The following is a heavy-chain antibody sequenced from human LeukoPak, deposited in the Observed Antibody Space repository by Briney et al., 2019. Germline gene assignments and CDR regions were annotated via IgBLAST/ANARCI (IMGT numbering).Heavy chain of an antibody. CDR1: GFTFSSYW. V-gene: IGHV3-7*01. CDR3: AKEGAYPIITYDS. J-gene: IGHJ5*01. CDR2: IKRGGKEK. Sequence: GSLRLSCAASGFTFSSYWMHWVRQAPGKGLEWVANIKRGGKEKNYVASVRGRFSISRDNAKNSLYLQMDSLRAEDTAVYYCAKEGAYPIITYDSWGQGALVTVSS. D-gene: IGHD3-10*01.